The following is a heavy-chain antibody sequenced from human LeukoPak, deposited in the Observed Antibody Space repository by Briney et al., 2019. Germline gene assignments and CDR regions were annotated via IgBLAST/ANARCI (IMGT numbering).Heavy chain of an antibody. CDR1: GGTFSSYT. V-gene: IGHV1-69*02. J-gene: IGHJ3*02. Sequence: SVKVSCKASGGTFSSYTISWVRQAPGQGLEWIGRIIPILGIANYAQKFQGRVTITADKSTSTAYMELSSLRSEDTAVYYCAGGPDYGDYRDGAFDIWGQGTMVTVSS. D-gene: IGHD4-17*01. CDR3: AGGPDYGDYRDGAFDI. CDR2: IIPILGIA.